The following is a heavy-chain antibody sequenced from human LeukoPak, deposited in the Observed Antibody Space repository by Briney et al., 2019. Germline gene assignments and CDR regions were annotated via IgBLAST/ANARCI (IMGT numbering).Heavy chain of an antibody. CDR2: IFYSGST. D-gene: IGHD2-15*01. Sequence: PSETLSLTCTVSGGSISTSNYYWGWIRQPPGKGLEWIGNIFYSGSTYYSPSLKSRVTISLDTSRNQFSLKLSSVTAADTAVYYCARGGSVCSGGSCYDYYNYYYYMDVWGKGTTVTVSS. CDR1: GGSISTSNYY. CDR3: ARGGSVCSGGSCYDYYNYYYYMDV. J-gene: IGHJ6*03. V-gene: IGHV4-39*07.